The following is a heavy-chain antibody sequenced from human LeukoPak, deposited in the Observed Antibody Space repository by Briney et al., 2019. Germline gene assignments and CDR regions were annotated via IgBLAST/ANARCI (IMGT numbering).Heavy chain of an antibody. CDR2: ISSSGSTI. CDR1: GFTFSSYE. D-gene: IGHD2-8*01. V-gene: IGHV3-48*03. CDR3: AREPGFCTNGVCYTRAFDY. J-gene: IGHJ4*02. Sequence: GGSLRLSCAASGFTFSSYEMNWVRQAPGKGLEWVSYISSSGSTIYYADSVKGRFTISRDNAKNSLYLQMNSLRAEDTAVYYCAREPGFCTNGVCYTRAFDYWGQGTPVTVSS.